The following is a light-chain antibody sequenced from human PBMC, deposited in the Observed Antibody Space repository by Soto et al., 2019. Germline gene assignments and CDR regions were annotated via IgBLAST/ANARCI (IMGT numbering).Light chain of an antibody. CDR1: QSISNL. Sequence: DIQMTQSPSTLSASVGDRVTITCRAGQSISNLLAWYQQKPGRAPKLLIFKASSLESGVPSRFSGSGSGTEFTLTISSLQPDAFATYYCQQYNTYWTFGQGTKVEIK. V-gene: IGKV1-5*03. CDR3: QQYNTYWT. J-gene: IGKJ1*01. CDR2: KAS.